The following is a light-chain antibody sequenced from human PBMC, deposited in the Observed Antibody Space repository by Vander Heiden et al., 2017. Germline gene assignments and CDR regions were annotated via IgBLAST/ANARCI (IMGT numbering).Light chain of an antibody. J-gene: IGKJ2*01. Sequence: ENVLTQSPGTLSLSPGERATLSCRASQSVNSNYFAWYQQKPGQAPRLLIYGTSRRATGIPDRFSVSGSGTDFTLTIARLEPEDFAVYYCQQVGSLTYTFGQGTKVEFK. V-gene: IGKV3-20*01. CDR1: QSVNSNY. CDR3: QQVGSLTYT. CDR2: GTS.